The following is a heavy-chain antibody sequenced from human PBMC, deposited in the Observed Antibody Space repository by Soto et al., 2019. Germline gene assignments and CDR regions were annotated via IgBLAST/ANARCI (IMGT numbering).Heavy chain of an antibody. D-gene: IGHD5-12*01. V-gene: IGHV1-69*02. CDR1: GGTFSSYT. CDR2: IIPILGIA. Sequence: QVQLVQSGAEVKKPGSSVKVSCKASGGTFSSYTISWVRQAPGQGLEWMGRIIPILGIANYAQKFQGRVTITAGKSTSTAYMGLSSLRSEDTAVYYCASYLVATLKSPDYYYYMDVWGKGTTVTVSS. J-gene: IGHJ6*03. CDR3: ASYLVATLKSPDYYYYMDV.